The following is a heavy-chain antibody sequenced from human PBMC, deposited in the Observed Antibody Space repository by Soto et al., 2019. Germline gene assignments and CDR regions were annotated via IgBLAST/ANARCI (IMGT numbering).Heavy chain of an antibody. D-gene: IGHD6-13*01. CDR2: ISYDGSNK. CDR1: GFTFSSYA. Sequence: QVQLVESGGGVVQPGRSLRLSCAASGFTFSSYAMHWVRQAPGKGLEWVAVISYDGSNKYYADSVKGRFTISRDNSKNXRYLQMNSLRAEDTAVYYCARGGGRAAAGMDAFDIWGQGTMVTVSS. CDR3: ARGGGRAAAGMDAFDI. V-gene: IGHV3-30-3*01. J-gene: IGHJ3*02.